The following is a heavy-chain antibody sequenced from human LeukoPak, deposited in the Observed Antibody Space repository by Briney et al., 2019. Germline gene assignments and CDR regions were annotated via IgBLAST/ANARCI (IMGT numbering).Heavy chain of an antibody. CDR2: ISGSGGST. J-gene: IGHJ4*02. CDR3: AKPYYYGSGSPIDY. V-gene: IGHV3-23*01. D-gene: IGHD3-10*01. Sequence: GGSLILSCAASGFTFSSYAMIWVRQAPGKGLEWVSAISGSGGSTYYAESVKGRFTISRDNSKNTLYLQMNSLRAEDTAVYYCAKPYYYGSGSPIDYWGQGTLVTVSS. CDR1: GFTFSSYA.